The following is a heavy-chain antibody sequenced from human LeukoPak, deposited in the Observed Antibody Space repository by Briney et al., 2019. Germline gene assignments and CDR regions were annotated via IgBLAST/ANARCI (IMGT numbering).Heavy chain of an antibody. CDR2: MGCGGSNI. D-gene: IGHD3-9*01. V-gene: IGHV3-33*01. CDR1: GFTFSSCG. CDR3: ARADYAILTGYYSYLDY. Sequence: AGGSLRLSCAASGFTFSSCGMHWVRRAPGKGREGGAVMGCGGSNIYYADSVKGLFTISRDNSKNAVYLQMHSLRAEDTAVYYCARADYAILTGYYSYLDYWGQGTLVTVSS. J-gene: IGHJ4*02.